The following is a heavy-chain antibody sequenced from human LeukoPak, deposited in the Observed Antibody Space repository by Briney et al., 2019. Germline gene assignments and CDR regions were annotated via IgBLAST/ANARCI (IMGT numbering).Heavy chain of an antibody. D-gene: IGHD3-10*01. CDR1: GFTFSSYA. Sequence: GGSLRLSCAASGFTFSSYAMHWVRQAPGKGLEWVAVISYDGSNKYYADSVKGRFTISRDNAKNSLYLQMNSLRAEDTAVYYCARSRITMVRGSPNWFDPWGQGTLVTVSS. V-gene: IGHV3-30-3*01. CDR3: ARSRITMVRGSPNWFDP. J-gene: IGHJ5*02. CDR2: ISYDGSNK.